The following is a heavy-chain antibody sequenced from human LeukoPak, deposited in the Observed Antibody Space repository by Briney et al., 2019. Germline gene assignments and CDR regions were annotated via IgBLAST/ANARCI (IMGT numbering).Heavy chain of an antibody. J-gene: IGHJ4*02. CDR1: GFTFSSYS. CDR2: ISSSSSYI. D-gene: IGHD1-26*01. V-gene: IGHV3-21*01. Sequence: KAGGSLRLSCAASGFTFSSYSMNWVRQAPGKGLEWVSSISSSSSYIYYADSVKGRFTISRDNAKNSLYLQMNSLRAEDTAVYYCAKAALLRGYFDYWGQGTLVTVSS. CDR3: AKAALLRGYFDY.